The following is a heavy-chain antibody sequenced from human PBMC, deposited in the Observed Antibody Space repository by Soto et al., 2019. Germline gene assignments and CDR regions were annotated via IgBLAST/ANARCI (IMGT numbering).Heavy chain of an antibody. J-gene: IGHJ4*02. D-gene: IGHD1-1*01. V-gene: IGHV4-61*08. CDR1: GDSVSRGDSY. CDR3: ARGMDNNKVGW. CDR2: ICCSGST. Sequence: QVQLQESGPGLVKPSETLSLTCTVSGDSVSRGDSYWSWIRQPPGKGLEWIGYICCSGSTEYNPSLRSRVIXSXXTSKNQLSLKLSTVTAADTAVYFCARGMDNNKVGWWGQGTLVTVSS.